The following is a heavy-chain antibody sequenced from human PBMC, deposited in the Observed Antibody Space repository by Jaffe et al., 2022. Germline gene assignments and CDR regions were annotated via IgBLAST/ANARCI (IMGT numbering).Heavy chain of an antibody. CDR3: ASHTIRSRYDYGGKAGGDAFDI. J-gene: IGHJ3*02. V-gene: IGHV3-48*03. CDR1: GFTFSSYE. Sequence: EVQLVESGGGLVQPGGSLRLSCAASGFTFSSYEMNWVRQAPGKGLEWVSYISSSGSTIYYADSVKGRFTISRDNAKNSLYLQMNSLRAEDTAVYYCASHTIRSRYDYGGKAGGDAFDIWGQGTMVTVSS. D-gene: IGHD4-17*01. CDR2: ISSSGSTI.